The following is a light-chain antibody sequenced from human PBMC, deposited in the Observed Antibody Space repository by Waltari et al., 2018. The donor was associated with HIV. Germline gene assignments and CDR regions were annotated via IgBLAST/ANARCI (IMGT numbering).Light chain of an antibody. J-gene: IGLJ2*01. Sequence: QPALTQPASVSGSPGQPITISCSGPIRHLGGLNLLSWFQHHPGRAPKLLISEVTYRPSGVSSRFSGSKSGNTASLTISGLQAEDEAYYRCSSYSRGALLFGGGTKVTVL. CDR2: EVT. CDR3: SSYSRGALL. CDR1: IRHLGGLNL. V-gene: IGLV2-14*01.